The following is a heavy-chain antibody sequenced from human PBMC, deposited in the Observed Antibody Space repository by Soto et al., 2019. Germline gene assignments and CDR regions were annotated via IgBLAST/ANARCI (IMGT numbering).Heavy chain of an antibody. CDR2: ISYDESTT. CDR3: SKAMIGSYDSDAFDV. CDR1: GXSFSRYW. J-gene: IGHJ3*01. V-gene: IGHV3-30*18. Sequence: GSLRLACAASGXSFSRYWIHWVRRAPGKGLEWVAVISYDESTTFYADSVKGRFTISRDNSKNKLFLQMNSMRPEDTAVYYCSKAMIGSYDSDAFDVWGQGTMGTVSS. D-gene: IGHD3-22*01.